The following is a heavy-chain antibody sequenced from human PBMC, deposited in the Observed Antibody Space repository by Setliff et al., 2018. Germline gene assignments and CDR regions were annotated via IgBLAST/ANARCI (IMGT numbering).Heavy chain of an antibody. V-gene: IGHV3-48*01. D-gene: IGHD3-3*01. CDR2: ITSSSNTI. Sequence: PGESLKISCKGSGYSFSNFWIGWVRQAPGKGLEWVSYITSSSNTIYYAESVKGRFTISRDNAKNSLYLQLNSLRADDTAVYYCARDLGEWRLDPWGQGTLVTVSS. CDR1: GYSFSNFW. CDR3: ARDLGEWRLDP. J-gene: IGHJ5*02.